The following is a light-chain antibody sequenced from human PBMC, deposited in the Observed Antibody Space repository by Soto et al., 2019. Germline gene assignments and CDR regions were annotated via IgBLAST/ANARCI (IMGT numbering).Light chain of an antibody. Sequence: EIVLTQSPCTLSLSPGERATISCRASQSVSSSYLAWYQQKPGQAPRLLIYGASSRATGLPDRFSGSGSGTDFTLTISRLEPEDFAVYYCQQYDSYPYTFGQGTKLEIK. CDR1: QSVSSSY. J-gene: IGKJ2*01. CDR2: GAS. V-gene: IGKV3-20*01. CDR3: QQYDSYPYT.